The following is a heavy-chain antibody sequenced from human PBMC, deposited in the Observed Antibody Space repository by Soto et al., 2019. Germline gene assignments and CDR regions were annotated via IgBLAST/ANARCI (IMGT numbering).Heavy chain of an antibody. J-gene: IGHJ3*02. CDR2: ISAYNGNT. V-gene: IGHV1-18*01. Sequence: QVQLVQSGAEVKKPGASVKVSCKASGYSFTSYAISWVRQAPGQGLEWMGWISAYNGNTNYAQKLQGRVTMTTDTSTSTAHMELRSLRSDDTAVYYCAAHGGWWPPSLLHAFDIWGQGTMVTVSS. D-gene: IGHD2-15*01. CDR1: GYSFTSYA. CDR3: AAHGGWWPPSLLHAFDI.